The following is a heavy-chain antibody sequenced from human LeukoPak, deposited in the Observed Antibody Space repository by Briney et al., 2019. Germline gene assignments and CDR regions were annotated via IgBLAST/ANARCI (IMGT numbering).Heavy chain of an antibody. J-gene: IGHJ3*02. CDR2: IRYDGSNK. CDR3: ARGSIKSRAFDI. D-gene: IGHD5-12*01. CDR1: GFTFSSYG. V-gene: IGHV3-30*02. Sequence: GGSLRLSCAASGFTFSSYGMHWVRQAPGKGLEWVAFIRYDGSNKYYADSVKGRFTISRDNSKNTLYLQMNSLRAEDTAVYYCARGSIKSRAFDIWGQGTMVTVSS.